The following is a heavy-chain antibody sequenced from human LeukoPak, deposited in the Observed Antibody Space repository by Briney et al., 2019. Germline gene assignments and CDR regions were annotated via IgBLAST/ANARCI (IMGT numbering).Heavy chain of an antibody. CDR3: ATYRQVLLPFES. V-gene: IGHV3-23*01. CDR2: IFPSGGEI. CDR1: GFTFSTFA. Sequence: GGSLRLSCAASGFTFSTFAMIWVRQPPGKGLEWVSSIFPSGGEIHYADSVRGRFTISRENSKSTLSLQMNSLRAEDTAIYYCATYRQVLLPFESWGQGTLVTVSS. J-gene: IGHJ4*02. D-gene: IGHD2-8*02.